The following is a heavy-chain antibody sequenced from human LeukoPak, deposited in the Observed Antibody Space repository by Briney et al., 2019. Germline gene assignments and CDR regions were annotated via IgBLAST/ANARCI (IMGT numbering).Heavy chain of an antibody. J-gene: IGHJ3*02. Sequence: GGSLRLSCAASGFTFSSYGMHWVRQAPGKGLEWVAFIRYDGSNKYYADSVKGRFTISRDNSKNTLYLQMNSLRAEDTAVYYCAREKLDYYDSSGYFRKNAFDIWGQGTMVTVSS. CDR3: AREKLDYYDSSGYFRKNAFDI. D-gene: IGHD3-22*01. CDR1: GFTFSSYG. CDR2: IRYDGSNK. V-gene: IGHV3-30*02.